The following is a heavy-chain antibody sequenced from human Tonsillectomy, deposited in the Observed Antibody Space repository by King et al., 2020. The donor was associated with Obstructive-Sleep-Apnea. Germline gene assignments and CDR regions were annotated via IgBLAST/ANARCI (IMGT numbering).Heavy chain of an antibody. V-gene: IGHV1-46*01. J-gene: IGHJ6*02. D-gene: IGHD2-2*02. CDR1: GYTFTSNY. Sequence: VQLVQSGAEVKKPGASVRVSCKASGYTFTSNYIHWVRQAPGQGLEWMGIVNPSGGSTSYAQKFQGRVTMTRDTSTSTVYMELSSLRSEDTAVYYCARKLYYNYGMDVWGQGTTVTVSS. CDR2: VNPSGGST. CDR3: ARKLYYNYGMDV.